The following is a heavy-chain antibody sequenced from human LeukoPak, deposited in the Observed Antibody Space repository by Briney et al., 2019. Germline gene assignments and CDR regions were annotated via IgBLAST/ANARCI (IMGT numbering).Heavy chain of an antibody. CDR2: IYPGDSDT. D-gene: IGHD6-13*01. Sequence: GESLKISCKGSGYSFTSYWIGWVRQMPGKGLEWMGIIYPGDSDTRYSPSFQGQVTISADKFISTAYLQWSSLKASDTAMYYCARHPRIAAAEIDYWGQGTLVTVSS. CDR1: GYSFTSYW. J-gene: IGHJ4*02. V-gene: IGHV5-51*01. CDR3: ARHPRIAAAEIDY.